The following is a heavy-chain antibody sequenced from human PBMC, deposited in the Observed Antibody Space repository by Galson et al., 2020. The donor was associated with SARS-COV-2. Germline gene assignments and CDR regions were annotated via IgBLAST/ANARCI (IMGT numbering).Heavy chain of an antibody. V-gene: IGHV1-69*06. Sequence: SVKVSCKASGDSFGNHAISWVRQAPGQGLQWMGGTIPMFRTANYAQGFQGRVTITADKSTRTVYLELSNLISEDTAVYYCARDANPSEPVGRSYWRGDSWGQGTLVIVSS. CDR2: TIPMFRTA. D-gene: IGHD3-10*01. J-gene: IGHJ4*02. CDR1: GDSFGNHA. CDR3: ARDANPSEPVGRSYWRGDS.